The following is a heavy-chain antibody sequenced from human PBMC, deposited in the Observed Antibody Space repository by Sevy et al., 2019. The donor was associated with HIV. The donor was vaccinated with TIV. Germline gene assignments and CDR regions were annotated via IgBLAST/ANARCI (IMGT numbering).Heavy chain of an antibody. D-gene: IGHD6-13*01. V-gene: IGHV3-30*03. CDR3: AGGSWYGVYVDY. Sequence: GGSLRLSCAASGFTFSSYGMHWVRQAPGKGLEWVAVISYDGSNKYYADSVKGRFTISRDNSKYTLYLQMNSLRAEDTAVYYCAGGSWYGVYVDYWGQGTLVTVSS. CDR1: GFTFSSYG. J-gene: IGHJ4*02. CDR2: ISYDGSNK.